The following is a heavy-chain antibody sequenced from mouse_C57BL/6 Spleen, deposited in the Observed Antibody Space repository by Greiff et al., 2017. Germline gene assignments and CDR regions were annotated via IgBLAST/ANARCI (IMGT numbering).Heavy chain of an antibody. CDR1: GYSITSGYY. J-gene: IGHJ3*01. CDR3: ARGKNYFDY. D-gene: IGHD2-4*01. V-gene: IGHV3-6*01. CDR2: ISYDGSN. Sequence: EVQLQESGPGLVKPSQSLSLTCSVTGYSITSGYYWNWIRQFPGNKLEWMGYISYDGSNNYNPSLKNRISITRDTSKNQFFLKLNSVTTEDTATYYCARGKNYFDYWGQGTLVTVSA.